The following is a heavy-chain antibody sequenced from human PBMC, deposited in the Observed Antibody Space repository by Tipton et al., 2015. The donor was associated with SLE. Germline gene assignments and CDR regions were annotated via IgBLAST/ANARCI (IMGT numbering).Heavy chain of an antibody. CDR1: DYRFHSYW. CDR3: ARPGYGCSGGRCFGMDV. J-gene: IGHJ6*02. D-gene: IGHD2-15*01. CDR2: IYAGDSDT. V-gene: IGHV5-51*03. Sequence: QLVQSGAEVKKPGESLKISCKHPDYRFHSYWFGWVRQTAGKGLEWIGIIYAGDSDTRYSPSFQGQVTISVDRSISTAYLQWSSLKASDSAIYYCARPGYGCSGGRCFGMDVWGQGTTVTVSS.